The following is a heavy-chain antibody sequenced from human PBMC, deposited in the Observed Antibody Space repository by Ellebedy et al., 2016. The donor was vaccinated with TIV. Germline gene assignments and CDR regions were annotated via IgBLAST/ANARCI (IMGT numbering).Heavy chain of an antibody. Sequence: MPSETLSLTCTVSGGSFSTYYWSWIRQPPGKTLENTGYIYFSVSTNYNPSLRSRVTISVATSKNQFPLELPSVTAADTAVYYLARVGASSSWSYYFDYWGQGSLVTVSS. J-gene: IGHJ4*02. CDR3: ARVGASSSWSYYFDY. D-gene: IGHD6-13*01. CDR1: GGSFSTYY. V-gene: IGHV4-59*01. CDR2: IYFSVST.